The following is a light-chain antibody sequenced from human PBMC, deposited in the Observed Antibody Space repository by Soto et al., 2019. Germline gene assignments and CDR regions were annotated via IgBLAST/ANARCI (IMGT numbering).Light chain of an antibody. V-gene: IGKV3-20*01. CDR2: GAS. CDR3: QQYNIWPLT. Sequence: EVVLTQSPGTLSLSPGERATLSCRASQSVRSGYLAWYQQKPGQAPRLLIYGASNRATGIPDRFSGSGSGTDFTLTISRLEPEDFAVYYCQQYNIWPLTFGGGTKVDI. J-gene: IGKJ4*01. CDR1: QSVRSGY.